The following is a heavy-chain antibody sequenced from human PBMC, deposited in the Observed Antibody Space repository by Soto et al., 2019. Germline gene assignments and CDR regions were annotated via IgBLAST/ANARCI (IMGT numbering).Heavy chain of an antibody. Sequence: SLTLSVTCAVEGGSCSGYDGSWISKHPGKGLEWIGEINHSGSTNYNPSPKSRVTISVDTSKNQFSLKLSSVTAADTAVYYCARVLRFLEWSVINYYYYMDVWGKGTTVTVSS. V-gene: IGHV4-34*01. J-gene: IGHJ6*03. CDR1: GGSCSGYD. D-gene: IGHD3-3*01. CDR3: ARVLRFLEWSVINYYYYMDV. CDR2: INHSGST.